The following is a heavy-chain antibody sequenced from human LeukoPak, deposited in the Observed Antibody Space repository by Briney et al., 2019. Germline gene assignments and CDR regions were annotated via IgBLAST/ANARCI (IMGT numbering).Heavy chain of an antibody. J-gene: IGHJ4*02. CDR2: ISYDGSNK. D-gene: IGHD4-17*01. Sequence: TGGSLRLSCAASGFTFSSYGMHWVRQAPAKGLEWVAIISYDGSNKYYADSVKSRFTISRDNSKNTLYLQMNSLRAEDTAVYYCAKSTTVTQRGYFDYWGQGTLVTVSS. CDR3: AKSTTVTQRGYFDY. CDR1: GFTFSSYG. V-gene: IGHV3-30*18.